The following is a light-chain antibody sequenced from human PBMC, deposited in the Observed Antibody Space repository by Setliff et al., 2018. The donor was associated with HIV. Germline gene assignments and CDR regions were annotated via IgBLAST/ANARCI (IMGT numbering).Light chain of an antibody. CDR1: SSDVGAYNC. Sequence: QSALTQPASVSGSPGQSITISCTGTSSDVGAYNCVSWYQQHPGKAPKLMIYEVNNRPSGVSNRFSGSKSGNTASLTISGLQAEDEADYYCSSYTTSSTRVFGTGTKVTVL. J-gene: IGLJ1*01. V-gene: IGLV2-14*01. CDR2: EVN. CDR3: SSYTTSSTRV.